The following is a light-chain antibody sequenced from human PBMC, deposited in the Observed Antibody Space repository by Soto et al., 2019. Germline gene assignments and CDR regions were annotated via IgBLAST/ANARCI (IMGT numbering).Light chain of an antibody. J-gene: IGKJ4*01. Sequence: DIVMTQSPDSLAVSLGERATINCKSSQSVLYSSNNKNYLAWYQQKPGQPPKLLIYWASTRESGVPDRFSGSGSGTDFTLTISSLQAEDVAVYYCQQYSSTTLTFRGGTKVDIX. V-gene: IGKV4-1*01. CDR2: WAS. CDR3: QQYSSTTLT. CDR1: QSVLYSSNNKNY.